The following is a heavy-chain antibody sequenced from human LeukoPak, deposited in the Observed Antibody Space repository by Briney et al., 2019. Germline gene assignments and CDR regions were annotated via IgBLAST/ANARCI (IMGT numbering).Heavy chain of an antibody. V-gene: IGHV4-59*01. CDR2: IYYSGST. D-gene: IGHD5-18*01. J-gene: IGHJ4*02. CDR3: ARVSGGYSYGPLDY. Sequence: SETLSLTCTVSGGSISSYYWSWIRQPPGKGLEWIGYIYYSGSTNYNPSLKSRLTISVDTSKNQFSLKLSSVTAADTAVYYCARVSGGYSYGPLDYWGQGTLVTVSS. CDR1: GGSISSYY.